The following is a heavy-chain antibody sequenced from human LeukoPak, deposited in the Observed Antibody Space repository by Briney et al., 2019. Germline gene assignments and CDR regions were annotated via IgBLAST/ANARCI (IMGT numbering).Heavy chain of an antibody. D-gene: IGHD1-1*01. J-gene: IGHJ5*02. V-gene: IGHV3-33*06. CDR1: GFNFSNYG. CDR3: AKDKGGITYVFDP. CDR2: ILFDGTNK. Sequence: PGGSLRLSCAASGFNFSNYGIHWVRQAPGKGLEWVAVILFDGTNKYYADSMKGRFTISRDNSKNTLYLQMNSLRAEDTAVYYCAKDKGGITYVFDPWGQGTLVTVSA.